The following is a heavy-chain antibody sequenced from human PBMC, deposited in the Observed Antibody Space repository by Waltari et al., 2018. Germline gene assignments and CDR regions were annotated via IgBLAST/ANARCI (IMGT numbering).Heavy chain of an antibody. J-gene: IGHJ5*02. CDR2: SNTNTGHP. D-gene: IGHD4-4*01. Sequence: QVQLVQSGSELKKPGASVTISCKTSGYTLSQYAMNWVRQAPGQGLEWMGWSNTNTGHPTYAQDFTGRFVFSLDTSVSTAYLHINGLKADDTAVYYCARGSNFGDPWGQGTLVTVSS. CDR1: GYTLSQYA. CDR3: ARGSNFGDP. V-gene: IGHV7-4-1*02.